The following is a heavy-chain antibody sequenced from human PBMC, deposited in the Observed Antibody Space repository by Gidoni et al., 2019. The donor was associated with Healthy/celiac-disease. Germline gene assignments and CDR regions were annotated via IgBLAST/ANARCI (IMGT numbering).Heavy chain of an antibody. D-gene: IGHD1-7*01. CDR2: IYYSGST. V-gene: IGHV4-59*01. Sequence: QVQLQESGPGLVKPSETLSLTCTVSGGSISSYYWSWIRQPPGKGLEWIGYIYYSGSTNYNPSLKSRVTISVDTSKNQFSLKLSSVTAADTAVYYCARAWRYNWNSYLEWFDPWGQGTLVTVSS. CDR1: GGSISSYY. J-gene: IGHJ5*02. CDR3: ARAWRYNWNSYLEWFDP.